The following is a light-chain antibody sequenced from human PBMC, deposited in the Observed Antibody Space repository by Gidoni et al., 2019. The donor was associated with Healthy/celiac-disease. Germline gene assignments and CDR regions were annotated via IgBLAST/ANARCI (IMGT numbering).Light chain of an antibody. Sequence: QSVLTQPPSVSGAPGQRVTISCTGSSSNFGAGYDVHWYQQLPGTAPNLLIYGNSNRPSGVPDRFSGSKSGTSASLAITGLQAEDEADYYCQSYDSSLSWVFGGGTKLTVL. V-gene: IGLV1-40*01. CDR2: GNS. J-gene: IGLJ3*02. CDR3: QSYDSSLSWV. CDR1: SSNFGAGYD.